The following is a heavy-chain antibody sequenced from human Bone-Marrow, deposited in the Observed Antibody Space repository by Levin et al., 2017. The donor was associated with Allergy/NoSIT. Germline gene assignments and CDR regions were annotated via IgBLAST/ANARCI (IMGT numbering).Heavy chain of an antibody. V-gene: IGHV3-30-3*01. J-gene: IGHJ4*02. CDR3: ARDRTAMVRFDY. D-gene: IGHD5-18*01. CDR1: GFTFSSYA. CDR2: ISYDGSNK. Sequence: SCAASGFTFSSYAMHWVRQAPGKGLEWVAVISYDGSNKYYADSVKGRFTISRDNSKNTLYLQMNSLRAEDTAVYYCARDRTAMVRFDYWGQGTLVTVSS.